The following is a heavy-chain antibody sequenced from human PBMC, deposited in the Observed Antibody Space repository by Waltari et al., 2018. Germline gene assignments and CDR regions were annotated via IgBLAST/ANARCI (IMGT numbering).Heavy chain of an antibody. D-gene: IGHD3-10*01. CDR3: AREDYYGSGSYSRWYYYYYMDV. V-gene: IGHV4-59*01. J-gene: IGHJ6*03. CDR2: IYYSGST. Sequence: QVQLQESGPGLVKPSETLSLTCTVSGGSISSYYWSWLRQPPGQGLEWIGYIYYSGSTNYNPSLKSRVTISVDTSKNQFSLKLSSVTAADTAVYYCAREDYYGSGSYSRWYYYYYMDVWGKGTTVTVSS. CDR1: GGSISSYY.